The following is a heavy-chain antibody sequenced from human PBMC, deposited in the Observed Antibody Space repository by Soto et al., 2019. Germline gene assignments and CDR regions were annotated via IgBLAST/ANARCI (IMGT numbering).Heavy chain of an antibody. V-gene: IGHV3-30*18. D-gene: IGHD3-3*01. Sequence: LSCAASGSTFSNYAMHWVRQAPGKGLEWVAVISYDGSNEFYAESVKGRFTISRDNSKNTVDLQMNSLRAEDTAVYYCAKSKTIFGVVIMYDYYYTMDVWGQGTTVTVSS. J-gene: IGHJ6*02. CDR2: ISYDGSNE. CDR3: AKSKTIFGVVIMYDYYYTMDV. CDR1: GSTFSNYA.